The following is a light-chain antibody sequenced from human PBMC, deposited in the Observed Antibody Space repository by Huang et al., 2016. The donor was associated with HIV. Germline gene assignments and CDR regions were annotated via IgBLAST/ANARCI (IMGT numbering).Light chain of an antibody. J-gene: IGKJ4*01. CDR1: QDISNY. V-gene: IGKV1-33*01. Sequence: DIQMTQSPSSLSAFVGDRVTITCQASQDISNYLNWYQQKPGKAPKLLIYDASNLETGVPSRLSGSGSGTDFTFTISSLQPEDIATYYCQQYDNLPFTFGGGTKVEIK. CDR3: QQYDNLPFT. CDR2: DAS.